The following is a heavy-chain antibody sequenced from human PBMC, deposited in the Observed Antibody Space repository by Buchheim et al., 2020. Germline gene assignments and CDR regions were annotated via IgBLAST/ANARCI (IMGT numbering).Heavy chain of an antibody. Sequence: QVQLVQSGAEVKKPGASVKVSCKASGYTFTSYYMHWVRQAPGQGLEWMGIINPSGGSTSYAQKFQGRVTMTRDTSTSTVYLGLSSLSSEDTAVYYCARANPTYGDYDGLDYWGQGTL. V-gene: IGHV1-46*01. CDR3: ARANPTYGDYDGLDY. J-gene: IGHJ4*02. CDR1: GYTFTSYY. CDR2: INPSGGST. D-gene: IGHD4-17*01.